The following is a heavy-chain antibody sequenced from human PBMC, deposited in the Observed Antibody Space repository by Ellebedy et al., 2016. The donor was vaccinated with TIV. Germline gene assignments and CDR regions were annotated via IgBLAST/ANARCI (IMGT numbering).Heavy chain of an antibody. CDR1: GGSISSSSHY. D-gene: IGHD3-10*01. J-gene: IGHJ5*02. CDR2: IYYTGST. CDR3: ARQGPSITMVRGVNWFDP. Sequence: SETLSLTCSVSGGSISSSSHYWGWIRQPPGKGLEWIGSIYYTGSTYYNPSLKRRVTISVDTSKHQFSLNLNSLTAADTAVYYCARQGPSITMVRGVNWFDPWGQGTLVTVSS. V-gene: IGHV4-39*01.